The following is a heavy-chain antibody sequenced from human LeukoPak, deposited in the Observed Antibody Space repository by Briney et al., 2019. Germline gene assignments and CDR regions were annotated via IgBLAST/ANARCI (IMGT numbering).Heavy chain of an antibody. CDR1: GFTFSSYA. V-gene: IGHV3-30*04. CDR3: ARGDDIVVVPAAMFSFDY. D-gene: IGHD2-2*01. J-gene: IGHJ4*02. Sequence: GGSLRLSCAASGFTFSSYAMHWARQAPGKGLEWVAVISYDESNKYFADSVKGRFTISRDNSKNTLYLQMNSLRAEDTAVYYCARGDDIVVVPAAMFSFDYWGQGTLVTVSS. CDR2: ISYDESNK.